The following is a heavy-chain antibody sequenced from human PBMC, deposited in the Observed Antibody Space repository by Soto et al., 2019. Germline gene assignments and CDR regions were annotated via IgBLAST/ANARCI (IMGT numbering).Heavy chain of an antibody. D-gene: IGHD6-13*01. CDR3: AKDLTGIAAAE. V-gene: IGHV3-11*01. CDR1: GFAFSDPY. J-gene: IGHJ4*02. Sequence: PGGSLRLSCAASGFAFSDPYMSWIRQAPGKGLEWISYISSSGSTIYYADSVKGRFTISRDNAKKSLYLQMNSLRAEDTAVYYCAKDLTGIAAAEWGQGTLVTVSS. CDR2: ISSSGSTI.